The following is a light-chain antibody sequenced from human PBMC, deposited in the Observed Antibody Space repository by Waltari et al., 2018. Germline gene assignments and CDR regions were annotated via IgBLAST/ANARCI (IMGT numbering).Light chain of an antibody. CDR2: DVS. Sequence: QAALTQPPSVSKSLGQSVTISCTGTSSDVGGYNDVSWYQQHPGTAPRLLIYDVSKRPSGVSDRFSGSKSGNTASLTISGLQAEDEAEYYCCSYRSGSTFVFGSGTKLTVL. V-gene: IGLV2-18*02. CDR3: CSYRSGSTFV. J-gene: IGLJ6*01. CDR1: SSDVGGYND.